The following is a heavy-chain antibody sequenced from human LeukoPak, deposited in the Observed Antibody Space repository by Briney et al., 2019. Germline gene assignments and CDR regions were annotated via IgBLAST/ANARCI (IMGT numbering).Heavy chain of an antibody. CDR3: ARPNDYGGIGY. J-gene: IGHJ4*02. CDR2: ISSSSSYI. Sequence: GGSLRLSCAASGFTFSSYSMNWVRQAPGKGLEWVSSISSSSSYIYYADSAKGRFTISRDNAKNSLYLQMNSLRAEDTAVYYCARPNDYGGIGYWGQGTLVTVSS. D-gene: IGHD4-23*01. V-gene: IGHV3-21*01. CDR1: GFTFSSYS.